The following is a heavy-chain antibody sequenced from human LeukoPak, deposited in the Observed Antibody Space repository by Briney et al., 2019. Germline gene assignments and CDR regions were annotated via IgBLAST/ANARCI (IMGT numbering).Heavy chain of an antibody. CDR2: IRSKAYGGTT. J-gene: IGHJ4*02. V-gene: IGHV3-49*04. CDR3: RAAGTFFDY. CDR1: GFTFGEYA. D-gene: IGHD6-13*01. Sequence: GGSLRLSCTASGFTFGEYAMSWDRQAPGKGLEWVGFIRSKAYGGTTEYAASVKGRFTISRDDSKSIAYLQMNSLKTEDTAVYYCRAAGTFFDYWGQGTLVTVSS.